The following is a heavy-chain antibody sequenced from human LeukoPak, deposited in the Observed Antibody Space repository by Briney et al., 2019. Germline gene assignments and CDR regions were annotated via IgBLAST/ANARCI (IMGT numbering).Heavy chain of an antibody. Sequence: LSGGSLRLSCAASGFTFSSYSMNWVRQAPGKGLEWVSAISGGGGNTYYADSVKGRFTISRDNSKNTLYLQMNSLRAEDTAVYYCGKNRYSGSLSPFDIWGQGTMVTVSS. CDR1: GFTFSSYS. CDR3: GKNRYSGSLSPFDI. J-gene: IGHJ3*02. V-gene: IGHV3-23*01. CDR2: ISGGGGNT. D-gene: IGHD1-26*01.